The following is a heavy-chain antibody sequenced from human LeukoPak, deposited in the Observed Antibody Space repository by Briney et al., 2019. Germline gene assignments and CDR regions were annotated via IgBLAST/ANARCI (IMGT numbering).Heavy chain of an antibody. Sequence: SETLSLTCTVSGGSMSRYYWSWIRQPPGKGLEWIGYIYYSGSTNYNPSLKSRVTISVDTSKNQFSLKLSSVTAADTAVYYCARESSYCSGGSCYSRRGAFDIWGQGTMVTVSS. V-gene: IGHV4-59*01. D-gene: IGHD2-15*01. CDR3: ARESSYCSGGSCYSRRGAFDI. CDR1: GGSMSRYY. CDR2: IYYSGST. J-gene: IGHJ3*02.